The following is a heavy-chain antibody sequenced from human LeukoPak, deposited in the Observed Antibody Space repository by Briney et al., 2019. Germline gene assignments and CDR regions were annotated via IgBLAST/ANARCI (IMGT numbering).Heavy chain of an antibody. V-gene: IGHV3-7*01. D-gene: IGHD2-2*02. CDR2: IKHEGSEK. Sequence: GGSLRLSCAASGFTFSSYWMSWVRQAPGKGLEWVANIKHEGSEKYNVDSVKGRFTISRDDATNSLYRQMNSLRAEDTAVYYCARDPLYQLLYGAFDIWGQGTMVTVSS. CDR1: GFTFSSYW. CDR3: ARDPLYQLLYGAFDI. J-gene: IGHJ3*02.